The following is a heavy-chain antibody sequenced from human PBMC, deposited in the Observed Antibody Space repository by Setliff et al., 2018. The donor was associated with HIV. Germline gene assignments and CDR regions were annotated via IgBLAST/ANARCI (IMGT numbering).Heavy chain of an antibody. Sequence: SVKVSCKASGGTFGRFGISWVRQAPGQGLEWMGGIIPTFTRANYAQKLQARVIITTDKSTGTAIMELTSLTSEDTAVYYCARSVHSLYGDYATYFDPWGQGTQVTVSS. CDR2: IIPTFTRA. V-gene: IGHV1-69*05. J-gene: IGHJ5*02. D-gene: IGHD4-17*01. CDR3: ARSVHSLYGDYATYFDP. CDR1: GGTFGRFG.